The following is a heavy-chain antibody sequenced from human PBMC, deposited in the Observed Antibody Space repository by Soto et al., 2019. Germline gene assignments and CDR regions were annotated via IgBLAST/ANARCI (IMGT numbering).Heavy chain of an antibody. Sequence: SVKVSCKASGCTFSSSGISWVRQAPGQGLEWMGGIIAIFGTANYAQKFQGRVTITADESTRTAYMALSSLRSEATAVYYCGSRRGSVIAVPGDEPPWGQRTLVTVSS. V-gene: IGHV1-69*13. CDR3: GSRRGSVIAVPGDEPP. J-gene: IGHJ5*02. CDR2: IIAIFGTA. CDR1: GCTFSSSG. D-gene: IGHD6-19*01.